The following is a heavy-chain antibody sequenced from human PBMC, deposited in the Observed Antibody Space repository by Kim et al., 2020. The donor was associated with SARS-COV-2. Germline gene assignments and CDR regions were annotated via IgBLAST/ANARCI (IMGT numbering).Heavy chain of an antibody. D-gene: IGHD6-25*01. V-gene: IGHV2-26*01. J-gene: IGHJ4*02. CDR2: N. CDR3: ARTYSSGNFDY. Sequence: NSYSTSLKSRLTISKDTSKSQVVLTMTNMDPVDTATYYCARTYSSGNFDYWGQGTLVTVSS.